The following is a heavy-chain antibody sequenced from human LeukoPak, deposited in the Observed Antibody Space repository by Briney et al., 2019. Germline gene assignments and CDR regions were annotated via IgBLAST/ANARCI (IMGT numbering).Heavy chain of an antibody. V-gene: IGHV3-23*05. J-gene: IGHJ4*02. D-gene: IGHD3-10*01. CDR1: GFTFSNYY. CDR2: ITSSYIRE. CDR3: ARERRSFSLVRGVSAAFDY. Sequence: GGSLRLSCAASGFTFSNYYMSWVRQAPGKGLEWVSAITSSYIREHYADSVKGRFTISRDNSKNTLYLQLDSLRAEDTAVYYCARERRSFSLVRGVSAAFDYWGQGALVTVSS.